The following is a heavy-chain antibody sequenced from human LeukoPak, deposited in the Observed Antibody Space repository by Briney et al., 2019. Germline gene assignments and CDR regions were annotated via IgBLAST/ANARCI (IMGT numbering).Heavy chain of an antibody. CDR2: INWNGGST. D-gene: IGHD2-15*01. CDR1: GFTFDDYG. Sequence: GGSLRLSCAASGFTFDDYGMSWVRQAPGKGLEWVSGINWNGGSTGYADSVKGRFTISRDNAKNSLYLQMNSLRAEDTALYYCARDMAELVAVAATPRNDYWGQGTLVTVSS. V-gene: IGHV3-20*04. J-gene: IGHJ4*02. CDR3: ARDMAELVAVAATPRNDY.